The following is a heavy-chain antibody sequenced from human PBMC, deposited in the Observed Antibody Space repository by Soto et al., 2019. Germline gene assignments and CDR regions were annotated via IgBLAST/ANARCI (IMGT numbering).Heavy chain of an antibody. CDR1: GGTFSSYA. CDR3: ARSQGSSTSLEIYYYYYYGMDV. V-gene: IGHV1-69*01. D-gene: IGHD2-2*01. Sequence: QVQLVQSGAEVKKPGSSVKVSCKASGGTFSSYAISWVRQAPGQGLEWMGGIIPISDTTNYAQKFQGRVTITADEYTSTAYMELSSLRSEDTAVYYCARSQGSSTSLEIYYYYYYGMDVWGQGTTVTDSS. CDR2: IIPISDTT. J-gene: IGHJ6*02.